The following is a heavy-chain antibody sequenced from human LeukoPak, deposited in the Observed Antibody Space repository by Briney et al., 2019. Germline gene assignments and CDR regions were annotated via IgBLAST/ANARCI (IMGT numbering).Heavy chain of an antibody. CDR1: GFTFSSYW. V-gene: IGHV3-7*01. J-gene: IGHJ4*02. Sequence: GGSLRLSCAASGFTFSSYWMSWVRQAPGKGLEWVANIKQDGSEKYDVDSVRGRFTISRDNAKNSLYLQMNSLRAEDTAVYYCARESHLLYYFDYWGQGTLVTVSS. CDR2: IKQDGSEK. CDR3: ARESHLLYYFDY.